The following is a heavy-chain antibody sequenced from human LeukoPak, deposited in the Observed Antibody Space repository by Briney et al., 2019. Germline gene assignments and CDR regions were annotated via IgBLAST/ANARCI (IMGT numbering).Heavy chain of an antibody. D-gene: IGHD2-15*01. Sequence: SETLSLTCTVSGGSISSYYWSWIRQPAGKGLEWIGRIYTSGSTGYNPSLKSRVTMSVDTSKNQFSLRLSSVTAADTAVYYCARVDLRAAYFDYWGQGTLVTVSS. CDR3: ARVDLRAAYFDY. CDR1: GGSISSYY. V-gene: IGHV4-4*07. CDR2: IYTSGST. J-gene: IGHJ4*02.